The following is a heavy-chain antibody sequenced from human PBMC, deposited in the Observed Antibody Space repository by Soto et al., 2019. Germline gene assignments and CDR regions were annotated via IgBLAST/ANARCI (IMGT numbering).Heavy chain of an antibody. CDR3: TRSIGSGGVIGGFDY. D-gene: IGHD3-16*02. CDR2: IIPMFDTP. CDR1: GGTFNTYA. J-gene: IGHJ4*02. Sequence: QVQLVQSETEVKKPGSSVKVSCKASGGTFNTYAMNWVRQAPGQGLEWMGGIIPMFDTPRYAQKFQGRVTITVDESTTTAYMELSSLRSDGTAVYYCTRSIGSGGVIGGFDYWGQGTLVPVSS. V-gene: IGHV1-69*01.